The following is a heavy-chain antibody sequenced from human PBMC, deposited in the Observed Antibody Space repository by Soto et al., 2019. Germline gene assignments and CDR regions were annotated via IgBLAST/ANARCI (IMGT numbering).Heavy chain of an antibody. D-gene: IGHD1-1*01. V-gene: IGHV3-23*01. J-gene: IGHJ6*01. CDR1: GFTFSSYA. CDR3: ARYIPGVRYYGMEG. CDR2: IGESGTPT. Sequence: EVQLLESGGGLVQPGGSLRLSCAASGFTFSSYAMKWVRQAPGQGLEWVSLIGESGTPTYYADSVKGRFTISRDNSGNTLFVERESLRAEDTAIYYCARYIPGVRYYGMEGLGQGTTGTVS.